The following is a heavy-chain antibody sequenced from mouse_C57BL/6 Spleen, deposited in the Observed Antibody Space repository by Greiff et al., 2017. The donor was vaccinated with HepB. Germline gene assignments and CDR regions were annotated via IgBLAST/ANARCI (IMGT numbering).Heavy chain of an antibody. CDR3: AQMTLSGNYLDY. J-gene: IGHJ2*01. V-gene: IGHV8-5*01. D-gene: IGHD1-3*01. Sequence: QVTLKVSGPGILQPSQTLSLTCSFSGFSLSTSNMGIGWIRQPSGKGLEWLAHIWWNDDKYYNPSLKSRLTISKDTSNNQVFPKITSVDTADTATYYCAQMTLSGNYLDYWGQGTTLTVSS. CDR2: IWWNDDK. CDR1: GFSLSTSNMG.